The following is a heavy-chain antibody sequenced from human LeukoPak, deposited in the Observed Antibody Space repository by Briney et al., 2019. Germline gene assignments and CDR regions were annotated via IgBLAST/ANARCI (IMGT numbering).Heavy chain of an antibody. J-gene: IGHJ4*02. CDR2: ISSSSSYI. CDR1: GFTFSSYS. CDR3: ARAIRVDTAMVVFGY. Sequence: GGSLRLSCAASGFTFSSYSMNWVCQAPGKGLEWVSSISSSSSYIYYADSVKGRFTISRDNAKNSLYLQMNSLRAEDTAVYYCARAIRVDTAMVVFGYWGQGTLVTVSS. V-gene: IGHV3-21*01. D-gene: IGHD5-18*01.